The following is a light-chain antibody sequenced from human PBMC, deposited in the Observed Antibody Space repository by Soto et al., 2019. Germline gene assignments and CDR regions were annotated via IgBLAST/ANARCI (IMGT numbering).Light chain of an antibody. V-gene: IGLV2-14*01. CDR1: SSDVGGYNY. CDR3: CSYTSSSTLV. Sequence: QSALTQPASVSGSPGQSIAISCAGTSSDVGGYNYVSWYQQHPGKAPKLIIYDVTNRPSGVSNRFSGSKSDNTASLTISGLQAEDEADYYCCSYTSSSTLVFGGGTKLTVL. CDR2: DVT. J-gene: IGLJ2*01.